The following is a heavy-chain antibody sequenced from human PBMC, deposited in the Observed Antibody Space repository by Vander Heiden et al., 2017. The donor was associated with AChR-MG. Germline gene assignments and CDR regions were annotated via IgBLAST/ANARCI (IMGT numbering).Heavy chain of an antibody. D-gene: IGHD6-13*01. CDR2: ISSSSSYI. CDR3: ARAKQQLGGMDV. CDR1: GCTFSSYS. J-gene: IGHJ6*02. Sequence: EVQLVESGGGLVKPGGSLRLSCAAPGCTFSSYSMNWVRQAPGKGLEWVSSISSSSSYIYYADSVKGRFTISRDNAKNSLYLQMNSLRAEDTAVYYCARAKQQLGGMDVWGQGTTVTVSS. V-gene: IGHV3-21*01.